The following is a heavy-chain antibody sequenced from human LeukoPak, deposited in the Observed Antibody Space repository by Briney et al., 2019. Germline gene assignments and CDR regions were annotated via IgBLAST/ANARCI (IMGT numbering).Heavy chain of an antibody. D-gene: IGHD1-26*01. CDR3: ATASSIVGATPFDY. J-gene: IGHJ4*02. CDR2: IYYSRST. CDR1: GGSISSYY. V-gene: IGHV4-59*08. Sequence: SETLSLTCTVSGGSISSYYWSWLRQPPGKGLEWIGYIYYSRSTNYNPSLKSRVTISVDTSKNQFSLKLSSVTAADTAVYYCATASSIVGATPFDYWGQGTLVTVSS.